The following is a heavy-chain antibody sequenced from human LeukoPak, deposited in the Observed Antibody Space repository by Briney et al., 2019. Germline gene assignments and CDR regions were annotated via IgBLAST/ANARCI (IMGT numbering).Heavy chain of an antibody. CDR3: VRPSRASVSDC. CDR2: IKPDGSDK. Sequence: GGSLRLSCKGSGFTFSSYWMSWVRQAPGKGLDWVAHIKPDGSDKYYVDSVKDRFTISRDNPTNLVYLQMNSLRVDDTAMYYCVRPSRASVSDCWGQGTLVTVSS. V-gene: IGHV3-7*01. CDR1: GFTFSSYW. J-gene: IGHJ4*02. D-gene: IGHD5/OR15-5a*01.